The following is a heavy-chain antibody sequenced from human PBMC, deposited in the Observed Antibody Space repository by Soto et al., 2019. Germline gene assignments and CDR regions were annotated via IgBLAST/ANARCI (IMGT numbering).Heavy chain of an antibody. CDR1: GGSISSSSYY. V-gene: IGHV4-39*02. CDR3: ATQEVGGSYVYTFDP. CDR2: IYYSGST. D-gene: IGHD1-26*01. Sequence: QLQLQESGPGLVKPSETLSLTCTVSGGSISSSSYYWGWIRQPPGKGLEWIGSIYYSGSTYYNPSLHTRVTLSVDTSKIHFSLKLSSVTAADTAVYYCATQEVGGSYVYTFDPWGQGTLVTVSS. J-gene: IGHJ5*02.